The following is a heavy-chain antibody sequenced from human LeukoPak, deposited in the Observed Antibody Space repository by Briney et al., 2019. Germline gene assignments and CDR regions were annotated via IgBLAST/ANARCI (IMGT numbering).Heavy chain of an antibody. CDR2: TYPGGSDT. J-gene: IGHJ4*02. CDR3: DRQYSSGWFRHFDY. Sequence: NPGESLQISCRCSGYNFINYYIGWVRQVPGKGLEWIGGTYPGGSDTSYNPSFKGQVIFSADKSTTTVYLQWSRLQASDTAIYYCDRQYSSGWFRHFDYWGQGTLITVSS. CDR1: GYNFINYY. D-gene: IGHD3-22*01. V-gene: IGHV5-51*01.